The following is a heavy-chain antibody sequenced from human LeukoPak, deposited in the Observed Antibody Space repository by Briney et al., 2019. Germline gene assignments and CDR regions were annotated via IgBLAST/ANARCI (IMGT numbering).Heavy chain of an antibody. D-gene: IGHD3-10*01. CDR1: GGTFSSYA. V-gene: IGHV1-69*05. J-gene: IGHJ4*02. CDR2: IIPIFGTA. CDR3: ARDQYGSGSGGFDY. Sequence: SVKVSCKASGGTFSSYAISWVRQAPGQGLDWMGGIIPIFGTANYAQKFQGRVTITTDESTSTAYMELSSLRSEDTAVYYCARDQYGSGSGGFDYWGQGTLVTVSS.